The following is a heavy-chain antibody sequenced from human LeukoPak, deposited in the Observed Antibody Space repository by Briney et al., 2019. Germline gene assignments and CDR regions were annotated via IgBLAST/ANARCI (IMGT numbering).Heavy chain of an antibody. J-gene: IGHJ4*02. CDR3: AKTSDSGSYYFDY. CDR1: RFTFSSYA. Sequence: GSLRLSCAASRFTFSSYAMNWVRQAPGKGLEWVSAISGGAGSTYYADSVKGRFTISRDNSKNTLYLQMNSLRAEDTALYYCAKTSDSGSYYFDYWGQGTLVTVSS. D-gene: IGHD1-26*01. V-gene: IGHV3-23*01. CDR2: ISGGAGST.